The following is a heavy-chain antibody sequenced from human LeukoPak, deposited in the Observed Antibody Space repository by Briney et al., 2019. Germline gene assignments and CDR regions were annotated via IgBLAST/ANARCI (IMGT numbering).Heavy chain of an antibody. CDR3: ARDLYVPVVPAAMGPVVIHNWFDP. D-gene: IGHD2-2*01. CDR1: GGSISSYY. CDR2: IYYSGST. Sequence: PSETLSLTCTVSGGSISSYYWSWIRQPPGKGLEWIGYIYYSGSTNYNPSLKSRVTISVDTSKNQFSLKLSSVTAADTAVYYCARDLYVPVVPAAMGPVVIHNWFDPWGQGTLVTVSS. V-gene: IGHV4-59*12. J-gene: IGHJ5*02.